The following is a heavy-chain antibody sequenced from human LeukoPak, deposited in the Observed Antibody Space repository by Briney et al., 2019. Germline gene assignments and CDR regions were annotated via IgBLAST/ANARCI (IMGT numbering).Heavy chain of an antibody. CDR2: INHKEST. CDR1: AENVSGYY. J-gene: IGHJ4*02. V-gene: IGHV4-34*01. D-gene: IGHD4-17*01. Sequence: PSPTPSLTYATYAENVSGYYWSSIRHRPRQWMERLGEINHKESTNYNPSLKNRVTLSVATYKNQFSLKLSSVTAADTAVYYCARGQGATVTTSFDYWGQGTLVTVSS. CDR3: ARGQGATVTTSFDY.